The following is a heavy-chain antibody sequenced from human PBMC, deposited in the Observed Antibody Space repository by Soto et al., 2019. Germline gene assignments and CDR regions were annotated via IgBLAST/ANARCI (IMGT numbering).Heavy chain of an antibody. Sequence: EASVKVSCKASGFTFTSSAVQWMRPARGQRLEWIGWIVVGSGNTNYAQKFQERVTITRDMSTSTAYMELSSLRSEDTAVYYCAADGGIRPVRATTYFYYHGMDIWG. CDR1: GFTFTSSA. CDR3: AADGGIRPVRATTYFYYHGMDI. CDR2: IVVGSGNT. V-gene: IGHV1-58*01. J-gene: IGHJ6*02. D-gene: IGHD1-26*01.